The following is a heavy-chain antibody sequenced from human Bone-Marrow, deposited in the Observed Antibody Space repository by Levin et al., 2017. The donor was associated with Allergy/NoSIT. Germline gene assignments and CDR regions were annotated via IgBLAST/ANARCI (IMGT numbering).Heavy chain of an antibody. Sequence: GGSLRLSCAASGFTFSNAWMNWVRQAPGKGLEWVGRIKSKTDGGTTDYAAPVKGRFTISRDDSKNTLYLQMNSLKTEDTAVYYCTTEKYCISTSCYPSRPYYGMDVWGQGTTVTVSS. J-gene: IGHJ6*02. D-gene: IGHD2-2*01. CDR1: GFTFSNAW. CDR2: IKSKTDGGTT. V-gene: IGHV3-15*07. CDR3: TTEKYCISTSCYPSRPYYGMDV.